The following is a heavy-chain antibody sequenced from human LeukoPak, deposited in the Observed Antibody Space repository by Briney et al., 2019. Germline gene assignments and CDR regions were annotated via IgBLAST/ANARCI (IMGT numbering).Heavy chain of an antibody. CDR3: ARKRLRCPRCGMDV. V-gene: IGHV4-34*01. J-gene: IGHJ6*02. CDR2: INHSGST. Sequence: SQSLSLTCAVYGGSLSGYYWSWIRQPPGKWMEWIGEINHSGSTNYNPSLKSRVTISVDTSKNQFSLKLSSVTAADTAVYYCARKRLRCPRCGMDVWGQGTTVTVS. D-gene: IGHD6-25*01. CDR1: GGSLSGYY.